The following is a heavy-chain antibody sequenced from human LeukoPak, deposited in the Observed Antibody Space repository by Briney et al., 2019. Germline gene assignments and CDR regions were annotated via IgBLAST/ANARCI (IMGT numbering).Heavy chain of an antibody. V-gene: IGHV3-48*04. D-gene: IGHD1/OR15-1a*01. CDR2: ISSSSGNII. CDR1: GFSFRSYS. J-gene: IGHJ6*03. Sequence: PGGSLRLSCVASGFSFRSYSMNWVRQAPGKGLEWVSYISSSSGNIIYYADSVKGRFTISRDNAKNSLYLQMNSLRVEDTAVYYCASGKWKNGYYMDVWGKGTTVTVFS. CDR3: ASGKWKNGYYMDV.